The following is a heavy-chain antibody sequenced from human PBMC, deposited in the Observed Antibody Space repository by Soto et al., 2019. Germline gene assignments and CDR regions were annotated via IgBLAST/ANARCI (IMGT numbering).Heavy chain of an antibody. J-gene: IGHJ4*02. V-gene: IGHV3-23*01. Sequence: EVQLLESGGGLVQPGGSRRLSCAGSGFTFSSYAMSWVRQAPGKGLEWVSAISGSGGSTYYADSVKGRFTISRDNSKNTLYLQMNSLRAEDTAVYYCPKGHGDYFSFRYWGQGTLVTVSS. CDR1: GFTFSSYA. D-gene: IGHD4-17*01. CDR3: PKGHGDYFSFRY. CDR2: ISGSGGST.